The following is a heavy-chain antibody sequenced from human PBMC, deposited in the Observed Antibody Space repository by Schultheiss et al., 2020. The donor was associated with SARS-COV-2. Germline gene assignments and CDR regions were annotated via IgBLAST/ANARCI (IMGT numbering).Heavy chain of an antibody. D-gene: IGHD3-3*01. CDR1: GFTFSSYG. CDR2: MSFDGFSK. Sequence: GGSLRLSCAASGFTFSSYGMHWVRQAPGKGLEWVAAMSFDGFSKYYVDSVKGRFTVSRDNSKNTLYLQMNSLRAEDTAVYYCAKDHRSRVGGYYLGWFDPWGQGTLVTVSS. V-gene: IGHV3-30*18. J-gene: IGHJ5*02. CDR3: AKDHRSRVGGYYLGWFDP.